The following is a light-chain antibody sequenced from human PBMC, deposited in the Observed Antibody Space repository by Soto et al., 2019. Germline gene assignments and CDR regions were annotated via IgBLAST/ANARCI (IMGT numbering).Light chain of an antibody. V-gene: IGLV1-44*01. J-gene: IGLJ3*02. Sequence: QLVLTQTPSASGTPGQTVTISCSGSRSNIGNNAVSWYQQFPGTAPKLLIYKINQRPAGVPDRFSGSKSGTSASLAISGLQSEDEADYYCATWDDSLNARGVFGGGTKLTVL. CDR1: RSNIGNNA. CDR2: KIN. CDR3: ATWDDSLNARGV.